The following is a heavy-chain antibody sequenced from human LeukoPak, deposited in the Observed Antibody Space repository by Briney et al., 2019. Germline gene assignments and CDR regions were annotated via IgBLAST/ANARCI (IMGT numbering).Heavy chain of an antibody. CDR3: ARRAGAYSHPYDY. J-gene: IGHJ4*02. CDR1: GFTFSSYW. V-gene: IGHV3-74*01. Sequence: PGGSLRLSCAASGFTFSSYWMHWVRQVPNQGLMWVSRINSDETISEYVDSVNGRFTISRDNAKNTLYLQMNSLGAEDTAVYYCARRAGAYSHPYDYWGQGTLVTVSS. D-gene: IGHD4/OR15-4a*01. CDR2: INSDETIS.